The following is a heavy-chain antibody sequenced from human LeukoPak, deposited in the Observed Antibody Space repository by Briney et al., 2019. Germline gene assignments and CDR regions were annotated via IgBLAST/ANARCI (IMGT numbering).Heavy chain of an antibody. V-gene: IGHV1-69*04. CDR2: IIPILGIA. D-gene: IGHD3-22*01. CDR3: AFHPPYYYDSSGYGSY. Sequence: GASVKVSCKASGGTFSSYAISWVRQAPGQGLEWMGRIIPILGIANYAQRFQGRVTITADKSTSTAYMELSSLRSEDTAVYYCAFHPPYYYDSSGYGSYWGQGTLVTVSS. J-gene: IGHJ4*02. CDR1: GGTFSSYA.